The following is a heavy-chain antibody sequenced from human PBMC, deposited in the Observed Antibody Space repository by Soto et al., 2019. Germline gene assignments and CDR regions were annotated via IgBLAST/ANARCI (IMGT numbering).Heavy chain of an antibody. CDR3: ARIKGGAAGNFDY. J-gene: IGHJ4*02. Sequence: QVQLQESGPGLVKPSQTLSLTCTVSGGSISSPDYYWTWIRQHPGKGLDWIGYIYYSGSTYYNPSLNSRVTISVDTSTNQFSLKLTSVTAADTAVYYCARIKGGAAGNFDYWGQGTLVTVSS. CDR1: GGSISSPDYY. V-gene: IGHV4-31*03. D-gene: IGHD6-13*01. CDR2: IYYSGST.